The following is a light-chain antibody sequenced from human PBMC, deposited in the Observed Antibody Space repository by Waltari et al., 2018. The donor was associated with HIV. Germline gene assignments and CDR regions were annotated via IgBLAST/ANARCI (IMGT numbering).Light chain of an antibody. J-gene: IGLJ1*01. V-gene: IGLV2-23*02. CDR1: SSDVGGYTS. Sequence: QSALTQPASVSGSPAQSITISCTGTSSDVGGYTSVSWYQQHPGKAPKLMIYDVSKRPSGVSNRFSGSKSGNTASLTISGLQAEDEADYYCCSYAGSSTYVFGTGTKVTVL. CDR2: DVS. CDR3: CSYAGSSTYV.